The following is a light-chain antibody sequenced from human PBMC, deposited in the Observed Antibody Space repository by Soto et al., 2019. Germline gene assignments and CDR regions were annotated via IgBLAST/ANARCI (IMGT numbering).Light chain of an antibody. CDR3: QQSYTTLFT. CDR2: AAS. CDR1: QSISNY. J-gene: IGKJ3*01. Sequence: DIQMTQSPSSLSASVGDRVTITCRASQSISNYLNWYQQKPGKAHKLLIYAASSLQSGVPSRFSGSGSWTDFTLTISSLQPEDFATYSCQQSYTTLFTFGPGTNVDIK. V-gene: IGKV1-39*01.